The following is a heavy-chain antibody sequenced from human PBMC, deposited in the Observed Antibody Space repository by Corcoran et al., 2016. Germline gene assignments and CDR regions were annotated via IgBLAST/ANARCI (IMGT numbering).Heavy chain of an antibody. Sequence: QVQLVQSGAEVKKPGASVKVSCKASGYTFTSYGISWVRQAPGQGLEWMGWISAYNGNTNYAQKLQGRVTMTTDTSTSTAYMELRSLGSDDTAVYYCGRARPYYGDYVGLVDYWGQGTLVTVSS. CDR3: GRARPYYGDYVGLVDY. D-gene: IGHD4-17*01. CDR2: ISAYNGNT. V-gene: IGHV1-18*01. CDR1: GYTFTSYG. J-gene: IGHJ4*02.